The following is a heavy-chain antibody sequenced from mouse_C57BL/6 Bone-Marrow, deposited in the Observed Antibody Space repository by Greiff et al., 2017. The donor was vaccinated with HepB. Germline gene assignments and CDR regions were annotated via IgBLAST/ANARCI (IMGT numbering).Heavy chain of an antibody. D-gene: IGHD1-1*01. CDR2: IDPEDGDT. CDR3: TTRYYGSLYWYFDV. J-gene: IGHJ1*03. CDR1: GFNIKDYY. V-gene: IGHV14-1*01. Sequence: VQLQQSGAELVRPGASVKLSCTASGFNIKDYYMHWVKQRPKQGLEWIGRIDPEDGDTEYAPKFQGKATMTADTSSNTAYLQLSSLTSEDTAVYYYTTRYYGSLYWYFDVWGTGTTVTVSS.